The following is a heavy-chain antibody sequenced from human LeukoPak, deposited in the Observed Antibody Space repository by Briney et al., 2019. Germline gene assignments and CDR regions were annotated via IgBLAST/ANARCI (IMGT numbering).Heavy chain of an antibody. CDR2: INSDGSST. CDR1: GFTFSSYW. CDR3: ARESPVVPAPLYYYYGMDV. Sequence: GGSLRLSCAASGFTFSSYWMHWVRQAPGKGLAWVSRINSDGSSTTYADSVKGRFTISRDNAKNTLYLQMNSLRAEDTAVYYCARESPVVPAPLYYYYGMDVWGQGTTVTVSS. D-gene: IGHD2-2*01. J-gene: IGHJ6*02. V-gene: IGHV3-74*01.